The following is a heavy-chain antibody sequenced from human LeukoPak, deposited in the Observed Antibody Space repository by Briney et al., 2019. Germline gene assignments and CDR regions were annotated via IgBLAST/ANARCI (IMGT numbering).Heavy chain of an antibody. D-gene: IGHD3-22*01. CDR1: GFTFSNYW. V-gene: IGHV3-7*01. Sequence: GGSLRLSCAASGFTFSNYWMNWVRQPPGRGLDWVANIKQDGSEKYYVETLKVRFTISRDNAKYSLSLQMNSLRVEDTAVYYCARGRHYYDSSGYYYFDYWGQGTLVTVSS. CDR3: ARGRHYYDSSGYYYFDY. CDR2: IKQDGSEK. J-gene: IGHJ4*02.